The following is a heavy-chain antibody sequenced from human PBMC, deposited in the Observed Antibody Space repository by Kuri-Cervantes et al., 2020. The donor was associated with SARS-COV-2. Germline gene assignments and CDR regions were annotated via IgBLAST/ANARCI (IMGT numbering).Heavy chain of an antibody. Sequence: ASVKVSCRASGYTFTGYYMHWVRQAPGQGLEWMGWINPNSGGTNYAQKFQGRVTMTRDTSISTAYMELGRLRSDDTAVYYCARGVTIFGVVSYYYYMDVWGKGTTVTVSS. J-gene: IGHJ6*03. CDR3: ARGVTIFGVVSYYYYMDV. CDR2: INPNSGGT. D-gene: IGHD3-3*01. V-gene: IGHV1-2*02. CDR1: GYTFTGYY.